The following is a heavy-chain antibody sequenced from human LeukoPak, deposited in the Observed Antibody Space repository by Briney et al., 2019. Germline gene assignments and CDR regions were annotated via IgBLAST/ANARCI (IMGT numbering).Heavy chain of an antibody. Sequence: HSGGSLRLSCAASGFTFSSYGMHWVRQAPGKGLEWVAFIRYDGSNKYYADSVKGRFTISRDNSKNTLYLQMNSLRAEDTAVYYCTTDSPLYSGRYSEVPWGQGTLVTVSS. CDR2: IRYDGSNK. CDR1: GFTFSSYG. V-gene: IGHV3-30*02. D-gene: IGHD1-26*01. CDR3: TTDSPLYSGRYSEVP. J-gene: IGHJ5*02.